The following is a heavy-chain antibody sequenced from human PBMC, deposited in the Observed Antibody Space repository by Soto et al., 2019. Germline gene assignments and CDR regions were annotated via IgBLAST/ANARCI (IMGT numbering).Heavy chain of an antibody. CDR3: ARERVYYDSSGSAFDI. CDR2: IYYSGST. J-gene: IGHJ3*02. CDR1: GGSISSGGYY. V-gene: IGHV4-31*03. Sequence: PSETLSLTCTVSGGSISSGGYYWSWIRQHPGKGLKWIGYIYYSGSTYYNPSLKSRVTISVDTSKNQFSLKLSSVTAADTAVYYCARERVYYDSSGSAFDIWGQGTMVTVSS. D-gene: IGHD3-22*01.